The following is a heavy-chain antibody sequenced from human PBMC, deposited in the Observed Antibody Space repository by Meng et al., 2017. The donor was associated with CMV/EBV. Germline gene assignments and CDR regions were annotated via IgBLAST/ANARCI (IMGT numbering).Heavy chain of an antibody. Sequence: GGSLRLSCAASGFTFSNAWMSWVRQAPGKGLEWVGRIKSKTDGGTADYAAPVKGRFTISRDDSKNTLYLQMNSLRAEDTAVYYCAREGGGSTRGYYFDYWGQGTLVTVSS. CDR3: AREGGGSTRGYYFDY. D-gene: IGHD2-2*01. V-gene: IGHV3-15*01. CDR2: IKSKTDGGTA. J-gene: IGHJ4*02. CDR1: GFTFSNAW.